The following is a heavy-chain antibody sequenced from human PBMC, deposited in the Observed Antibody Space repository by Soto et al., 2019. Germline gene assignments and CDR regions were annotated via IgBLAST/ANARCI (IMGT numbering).Heavy chain of an antibody. J-gene: IGHJ4*02. CDR3: ARDPLDTALFYFDY. V-gene: IGHV3-30-3*01. Sequence: QVQLVESGGGVVQPGRSLRLSCAASGFTFSTYAMHWVRQAPGKGLEWVAGISYAGSNKYYADSVKGRFTISRDTSKKALYLQMNSLRAEDTALYYCARDPLDTALFYFDYWGQGTLVTVSS. CDR2: ISYAGSNK. CDR1: GFTFSTYA. D-gene: IGHD5-18*01.